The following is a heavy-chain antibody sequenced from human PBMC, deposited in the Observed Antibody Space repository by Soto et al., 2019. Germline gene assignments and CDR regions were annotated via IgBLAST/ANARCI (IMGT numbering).Heavy chain of an antibody. J-gene: IGHJ4*02. D-gene: IGHD6-13*01. CDR3: ARMTAAGYFDY. CDR2: ISGSGSST. CDR1: GFTFTSYA. Sequence: VGSLRLSCAASGFTFTSYAMNWVRQAPGKGLEWVSTISGSGSSTYFADSVRGRFTISRDNSRNTLYLQMNRLRAEDTAVFYCARMTAAGYFDYWGQGTLVTVSS. V-gene: IGHV3-23*01.